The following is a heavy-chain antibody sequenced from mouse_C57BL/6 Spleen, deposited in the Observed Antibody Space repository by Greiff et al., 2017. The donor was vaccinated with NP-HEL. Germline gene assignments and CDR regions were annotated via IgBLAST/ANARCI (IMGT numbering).Heavy chain of an antibody. CDR2: IDPSDSYT. V-gene: IGHV1-69*01. D-gene: IGHD1-1*01. CDR3: ASYYGSSYNWYFDV. CDR1: GYTFTSYW. Sequence: VQLVESGAELVMPGASVKLSCKASGYTFTSYWMHWVKQRPGQGLEWIGEIDPSDSYTNYNQKFKGKSTLTVDKSSSTAYMQLSSLTSEDSAVYYGASYYGSSYNWYFDVWGTGTTVTVSS. J-gene: IGHJ1*03.